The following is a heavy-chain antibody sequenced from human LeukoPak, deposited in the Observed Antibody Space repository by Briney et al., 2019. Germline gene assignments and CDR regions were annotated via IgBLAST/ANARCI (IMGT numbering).Heavy chain of an antibody. Sequence: PSETLSLTCTVSGGSISSYYWSWIRQPPGKGLEWIGEIYHSGSTKYNPSLESRVTLSVDKSKNQFSLKLSSVTAADTAVYYCARSYGSYFDYWGQGTLVTVSS. D-gene: IGHD1-26*01. CDR2: IYHSGST. CDR3: ARSYGSYFDY. V-gene: IGHV4-59*12. CDR1: GGSISSYY. J-gene: IGHJ4*02.